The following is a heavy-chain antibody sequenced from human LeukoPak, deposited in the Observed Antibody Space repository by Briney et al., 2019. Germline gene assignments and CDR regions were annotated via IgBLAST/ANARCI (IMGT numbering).Heavy chain of an antibody. D-gene: IGHD6-13*01. V-gene: IGHV4-39*07. CDR2: IFYSGST. CDR1: GDSIRSSVYY. CDR3: ARAAAGTAIDY. J-gene: IGHJ4*02. Sequence: SETLSLTCTVSGDSIRSSVYYWGWIRQPPGKGLEWIGSIFYSGSTYYNPSLKSRVTVSVDTAKNQFSLKLSSVTAADTAVYYCARAAAGTAIDYWGQGTLVTVSS.